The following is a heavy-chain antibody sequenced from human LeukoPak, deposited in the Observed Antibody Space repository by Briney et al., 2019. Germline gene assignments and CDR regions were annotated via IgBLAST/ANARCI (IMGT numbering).Heavy chain of an antibody. V-gene: IGHV3-23*01. CDR2: TSTSGGSA. D-gene: IGHD1-26*01. J-gene: IGHJ4*02. CDR3: ARYSGSYYYPPAWDL. CDR1: GFTVSSNY. Sequence: GGSLRLSCAASGFTVSSNYMNWVRQAPGKGLEWVSATSTSGGSAYYADSVKGRFTIPRDNSKNTLYLQMDSLRADDTAVYYCARYSGSYYYPPAWDLWGQGTLVTVSS.